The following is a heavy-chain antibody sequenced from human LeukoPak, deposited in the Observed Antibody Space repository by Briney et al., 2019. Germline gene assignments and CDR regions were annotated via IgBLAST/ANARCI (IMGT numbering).Heavy chain of an antibody. V-gene: IGHV4-30-2*01. D-gene: IGHD1-7*01. CDR1: GGSISSGGYY. J-gene: IGHJ4*02. CDR3: ARANYPVTPFDY. CDR2: VYHSGST. Sequence: SETLSLTRTVSGGSISSGGYYWIWIRQPPGKGLEWIGYVYHSGSTYYNPSLKSRVTISVDRSKNQFSLKLSSVTAADTAVYYCARANYPVTPFDYWGQGTLVTVSS.